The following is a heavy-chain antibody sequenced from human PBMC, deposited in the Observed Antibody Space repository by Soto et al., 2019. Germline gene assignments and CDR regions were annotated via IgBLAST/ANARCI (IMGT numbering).Heavy chain of an antibody. V-gene: IGHV3-30*18. CDR2: ISYDGSNK. Sequence: QVQLVESGGGVVQPGRSLRLSCAASGFTFSSYGMHWVRQAPGKGLEWVAVISYDGSNKYYADSVKGRFTISRDNSKNTLYLQMNSLRAEDTAVYYCAKGTVRVVKVDPMYVWGQGTTVTVSS. J-gene: IGHJ6*02. D-gene: IGHD3-10*01. CDR3: AKGTVRVVKVDPMYV. CDR1: GFTFSSYG.